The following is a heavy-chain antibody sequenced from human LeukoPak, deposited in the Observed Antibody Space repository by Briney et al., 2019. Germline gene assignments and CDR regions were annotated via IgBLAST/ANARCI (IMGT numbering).Heavy chain of an antibody. CDR2: ISGNGGVT. J-gene: IGHJ6*04. Sequence: GGTLRLSCAASGFTFSNYAMTWVRQTPGKELEWVSVISGNGGVTYYADSVKGRFTISRDNAKNSLYLQMNSLRAEDTAVYYCAELGITMIGGVWGKGTTVTISS. CDR3: AELGITMIGGV. V-gene: IGHV3-23*01. CDR1: GFTFSNYA. D-gene: IGHD3-10*02.